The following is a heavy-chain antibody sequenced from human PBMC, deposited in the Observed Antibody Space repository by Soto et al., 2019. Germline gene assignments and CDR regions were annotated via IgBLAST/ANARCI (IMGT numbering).Heavy chain of an antibody. CDR2: ISGSGSST. J-gene: IGHJ4*02. D-gene: IGHD6-19*01. CDR1: GFTFSSYA. V-gene: IGHV3-23*01. CDR3: ASRSSGWYFDY. Sequence: GGSLRLSCAASGFTFSSYAMNWARQAPGKGLEWVSVISGSGSSTYYADSVKGRFTISRDNSKNTLYLQMNSLRAEDTAVYYCASRSSGWYFDYWGQGTLVTVSS.